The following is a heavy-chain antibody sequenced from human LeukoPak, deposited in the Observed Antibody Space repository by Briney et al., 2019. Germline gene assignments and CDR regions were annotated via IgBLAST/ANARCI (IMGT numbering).Heavy chain of an antibody. CDR2: ISSSSSYI. J-gene: IGHJ4*02. Sequence: PGGSLRLSCAASGFTFSRYSMNWVRQAPGKGLGWVSSISSSSSYIYYADSVKGRFTISRDNAKNSLYLQMNSLRVEDTATYYCARDKYSSSWYGSNFDYWGQGTLVTVSS. D-gene: IGHD6-13*01. CDR3: ARDKYSSSWYGSNFDY. V-gene: IGHV3-21*01. CDR1: GFTFSRYS.